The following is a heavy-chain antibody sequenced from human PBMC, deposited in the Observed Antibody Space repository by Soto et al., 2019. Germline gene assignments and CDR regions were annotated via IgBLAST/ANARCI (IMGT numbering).Heavy chain of an antibody. D-gene: IGHD1-7*01. J-gene: IGHJ6*02. CDR2: TYYRSKWYN. V-gene: IGHV6-1*01. CDR1: GYSVSSNSAA. Sequence: SQTLSLTCAISGYSVSSNSAAWNWIRQSPSRGLEWLGRTYYRSKWYNDYAVSVKSRITINPDTSKNQFSLQLNSVTPEDTAVYYCQRAGLEIRYYYYGMDVWVQGTTVTGSS. CDR3: QRAGLEIRYYYYGMDV.